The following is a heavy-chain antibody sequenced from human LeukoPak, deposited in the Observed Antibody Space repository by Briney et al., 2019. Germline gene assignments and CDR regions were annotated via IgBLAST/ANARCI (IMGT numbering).Heavy chain of an antibody. Sequence: PGGSLRLSCAASGFTFSNYGMNWVRQAPGKGLEWVSGIGPSGTNTYYADSVKGRFTISRDNSKNTLYLQMNSLRAEDTAVYYCAKDLRSFALRYFDWLLYAFDIWGQGTMVTVSS. V-gene: IGHV3-23*01. D-gene: IGHD3-9*01. J-gene: IGHJ3*02. CDR2: IGPSGTNT. CDR1: GFTFSNYG. CDR3: AKDLRSFALRYFDWLLYAFDI.